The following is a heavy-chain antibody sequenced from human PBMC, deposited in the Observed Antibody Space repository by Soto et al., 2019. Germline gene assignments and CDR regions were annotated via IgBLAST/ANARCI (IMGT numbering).Heavy chain of an antibody. CDR1: GGSISSSSFN. CDR2: IYYDGST. Sequence: PSKTLSLTCFVSGGSISSSSFNWDWIRQPPGKGLEWIGTIYYDGSTDYNPSLKSRAIISVDTSKNEFSLKLTSVTAAETAVYYCARFLRNAFDIWRNGTVLTVS. V-gene: IGHV4-39*01. J-gene: IGHJ3*02. CDR3: ARFLRNAFDI.